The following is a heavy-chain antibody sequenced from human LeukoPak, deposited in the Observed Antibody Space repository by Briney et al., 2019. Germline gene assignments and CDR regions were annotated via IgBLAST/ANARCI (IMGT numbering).Heavy chain of an antibody. CDR2: LYYSGRT. Sequence: SETLSLTCTVSSGSISSSDYYWGWIRQPPGKGLEWIGSLYYSGRTSYNPSLKSRVTVSLDTSKNQFSLKLTSVTAADAAMFYCVRGVVFTMVRGGWFDPWGQGTLVTVSS. J-gene: IGHJ5*02. CDR1: SGSISSSDYY. D-gene: IGHD3-10*01. CDR3: VRGVVFTMVRGGWFDP. V-gene: IGHV4-39*07.